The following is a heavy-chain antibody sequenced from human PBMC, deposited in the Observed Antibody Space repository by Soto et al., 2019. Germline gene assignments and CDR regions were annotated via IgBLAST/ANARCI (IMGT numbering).Heavy chain of an antibody. CDR1: GYTFTSYD. CDR2: MNPNSGNT. V-gene: IGHV1-8*01. J-gene: IGHJ6*02. D-gene: IGHD2-2*01. Sequence: QVQLVQSGAEVKKPGASVKVSCKASGYTFTSYDINWVRQATGQGLEWMGWMNPNSGNTGYAQKFQGRVTLTRNTSLSTAYMELRSLRSADTAVYYCAGERAVLVPAATSGYYYGMDVWCQGNRVTVSS. CDR3: AGERAVLVPAATSGYYYGMDV.